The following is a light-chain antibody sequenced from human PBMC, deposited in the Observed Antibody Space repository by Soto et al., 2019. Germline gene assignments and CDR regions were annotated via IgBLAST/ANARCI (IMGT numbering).Light chain of an antibody. CDR1: MRDVGAYNL. Sequence: QSVLTQPASVSGSPGQSITISCAGTMRDVGAYNLVSWYQQHPGRAPQLIIYEVRKRPSGISFRFSGSKSGNTASLTISGLQAEDESDYACSSYTSNSSLIFGGGTKLTVL. CDR3: SSYTSNSSLI. J-gene: IGLJ2*01. V-gene: IGLV2-14*01. CDR2: EVR.